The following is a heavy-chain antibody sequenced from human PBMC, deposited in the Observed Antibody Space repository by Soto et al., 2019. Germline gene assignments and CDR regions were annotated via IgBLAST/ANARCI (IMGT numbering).Heavy chain of an antibody. CDR2: IDYIGGA. CDR1: GGSTSPYY. Sequence: QVQLQESGPGLVKASETLSLTCTVSGGSTSPYYWSWLRQPPGKGLEWIGFIDYIGGARYNPSLKSRVTMSLATAENQISLKLSPMTAADTAVYFCARGRPWELYDYWGQGTLVTVSS. D-gene: IGHD1-7*01. J-gene: IGHJ4*02. V-gene: IGHV4-59*01. CDR3: ARGRPWELYDY.